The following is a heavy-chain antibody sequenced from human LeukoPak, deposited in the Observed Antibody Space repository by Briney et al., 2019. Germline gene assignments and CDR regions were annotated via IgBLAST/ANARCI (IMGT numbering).Heavy chain of an antibody. CDR2: ISAYNGNT. D-gene: IGHD2-21*02. J-gene: IGHJ4*02. CDR3: ARANLAYCGGDCYSGFFY. V-gene: IGHV1-18*04. CDR1: GYTFTSYY. Sequence: GASVKVSCKASGYTFTSYYMHWVRQAPGQGLEWMGWISAYNGNTNYAQKLQGRVTMTTDTSTSTAYMELRSLRSDDTAVYYCARANLAYCGGDCYSGFFYWGQGTLVTVSS.